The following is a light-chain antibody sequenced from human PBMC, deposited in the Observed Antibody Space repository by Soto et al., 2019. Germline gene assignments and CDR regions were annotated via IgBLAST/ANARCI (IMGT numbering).Light chain of an antibody. CDR1: QSVSSN. V-gene: IGKV3-15*01. Sequence: EIVMTQSPATLSVSPGERATLSCRASQSVSSNLAWYQQKPGQAPRLLIYGASTRATGIPARFSGSGSGTKFTLTICSLQSEDFAVYYCQQYNNWPRTFGQGTKVDIK. J-gene: IGKJ1*01. CDR3: QQYNNWPRT. CDR2: GAS.